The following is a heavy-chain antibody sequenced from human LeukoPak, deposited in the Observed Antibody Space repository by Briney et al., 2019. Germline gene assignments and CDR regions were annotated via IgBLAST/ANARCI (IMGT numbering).Heavy chain of an antibody. V-gene: IGHV4-59*01. CDR1: GGSISTYS. D-gene: IGHD3-22*01. CDR2: IYYSGST. Sequence: PSETLSLTCSVSGGSISTYSWSWIRQPPGKGLEWTGYIYYSGSTKYNPSLKSQVTISVDTSKNQFSLRLSSVTAADTAVYYCARGIDYDSSAYLDYWGQGTLVTVSS. J-gene: IGHJ4*02. CDR3: ARGIDYDSSAYLDY.